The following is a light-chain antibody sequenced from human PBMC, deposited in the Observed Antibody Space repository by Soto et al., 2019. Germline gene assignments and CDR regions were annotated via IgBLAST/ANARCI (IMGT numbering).Light chain of an antibody. Sequence: EIVLTQSPGTLSLSQGERATLSCRASQSISSSYLAWYQQKPGQAPRLLIYGASSRATDIPDRFSGSGSGTDFTLTISRLEPEDFAVYYCQQYYGSPGITFSQGTRLEIK. CDR3: QQYYGSPGIT. V-gene: IGKV3-20*01. J-gene: IGKJ5*01. CDR2: GAS. CDR1: QSISSSY.